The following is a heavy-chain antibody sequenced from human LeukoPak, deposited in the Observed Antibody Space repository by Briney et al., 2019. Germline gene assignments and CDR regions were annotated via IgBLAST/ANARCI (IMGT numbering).Heavy chain of an antibody. CDR1: GDSNSSSSYF. D-gene: IGHD1-26*01. J-gene: IGHJ4*02. V-gene: IGHV4-39*07. CDR2: IYHSGST. CDR3: ATNPALVGATYYFDY. Sequence: PSETLSLTCTASGDSNSSSSYFWGWIRQPPGKGLEWIGSIYHSGSTYYNPSLKSRVTISVDTSKNQFSLKLSSVTAADTAVYYCATNPALVGATYYFDYWGQGTLVTVSS.